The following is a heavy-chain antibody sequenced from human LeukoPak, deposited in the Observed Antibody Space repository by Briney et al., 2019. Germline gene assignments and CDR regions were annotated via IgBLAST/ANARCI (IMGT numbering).Heavy chain of an antibody. CDR3: ARSTPDYSAFDI. V-gene: IGHV1-69*13. CDR2: IIPIFGTA. J-gene: IGHJ3*02. CDR1: GGTFSSYA. D-gene: IGHD4-11*01. Sequence: ASVKVSCKASGGTFSSYAISWVRQAPGQGLEWMGGIIPIFGTANYAQKFQGRVTITADESTSTAYMELSSLRSEDTAVYYCARSTPDYSAFDIWSQGTMVTVSS.